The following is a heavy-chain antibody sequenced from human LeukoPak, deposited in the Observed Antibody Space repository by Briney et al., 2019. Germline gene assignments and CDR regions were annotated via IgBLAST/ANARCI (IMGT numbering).Heavy chain of an antibody. V-gene: IGHV3-30*02. J-gene: IGHJ4*02. D-gene: IGHD6-19*01. CDR3: AKDWSNSGWYFDY. CDR1: GFTFSSYG. CDR2: IRYDGSSK. Sequence: PGGSLRLSCAASGFTFSSYGMHWVRQAPGKGLEWVAFIRYDGSSKYYADSVKGRFTISRDNSKNTLYLQVNSLRAEDTAVYYCAKDWSNSGWYFDYWGQGTLVTVSS.